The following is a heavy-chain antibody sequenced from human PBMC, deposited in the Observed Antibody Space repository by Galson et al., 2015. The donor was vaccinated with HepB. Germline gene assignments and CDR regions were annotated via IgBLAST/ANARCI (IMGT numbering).Heavy chain of an antibody. V-gene: IGHV3-53*04. CDR2: IYSGGST. D-gene: IGHD1-1*01. Sequence: SLRLSCAASGFTVSSNYMSWVRQAPGKGLEWVSVIYSGGSTYYADSVKGRFTISRHNSKNTLYLQMNSLRAEDTAVYYCARSNNWNDGYYYYGMDVWGQGTTVTVSS. CDR3: ARSNNWNDGYYYYGMDV. J-gene: IGHJ6*02. CDR1: GFTVSSNY.